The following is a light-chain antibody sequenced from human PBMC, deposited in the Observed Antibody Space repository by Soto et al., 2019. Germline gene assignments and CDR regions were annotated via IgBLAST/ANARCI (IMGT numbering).Light chain of an antibody. CDR3: KPYNKWLAIT. CDR2: RAS. V-gene: IGKV3D-15*01. J-gene: IGKJ5*01. Sequence: EIVLTQSPGTLSLSPGERATLSCRASQSVSSSYLAWYQQKPGQAPRLLFYRASTRATGIPDRFSGSGSGTEFTLTISSLQSEDFAVSYCKPYNKWLAITVGQGTRLE. CDR1: QSVSSSY.